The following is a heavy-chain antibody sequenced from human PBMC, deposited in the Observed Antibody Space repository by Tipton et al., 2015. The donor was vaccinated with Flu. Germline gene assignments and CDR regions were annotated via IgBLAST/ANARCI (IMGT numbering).Heavy chain of an antibody. CDR1: GFTFIRYA. J-gene: IGHJ5*02. CDR3: ARRDYSNYVSEPRSWFDP. Sequence: GSLRLSCAASGFTFIRYAMSWVRQAPGKGLEWVSSISNSGRSTYYADSVKGRFTISRDYSKVYLQMNSLRAEDTAIYYCARRDYSNYVSEPRSWFDPWGQGILVTVSS. V-gene: IGHV3-23*01. CDR2: ISNSGRST. D-gene: IGHD4-11*01.